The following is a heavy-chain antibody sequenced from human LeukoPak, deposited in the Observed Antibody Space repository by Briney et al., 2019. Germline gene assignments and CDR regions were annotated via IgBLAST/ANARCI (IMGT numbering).Heavy chain of an antibody. Sequence: PGGSLRLSCGASGFMFSTYWMSWVRQAPGKGLEWVANIKEDGSEKYYVDFVKGRFTISRDNFRKSLYLYMDSLRAEDTAVYYCARDALWFGESLRGYYYMDVWDKGTTVTVSS. CDR2: IKEDGSEK. CDR1: GFMFSTYW. J-gene: IGHJ6*03. V-gene: IGHV3-7*01. CDR3: ARDALWFGESLRGYYYMDV. D-gene: IGHD3-10*01.